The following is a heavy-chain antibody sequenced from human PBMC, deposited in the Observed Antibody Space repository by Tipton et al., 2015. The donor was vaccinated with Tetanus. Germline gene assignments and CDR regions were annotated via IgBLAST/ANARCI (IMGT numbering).Heavy chain of an antibody. D-gene: IGHD1-1*01. V-gene: IGHV5-51*01. Sequence: WVRQQPGKGLEWMGIFFPGDSESRYSPSFQGQVTMSGDNSIRTAYLQWNSLRASDTATYYCAKVSAPGTIATGNFDYWGQGTPVTVSS. CDR2: FFPGDSES. CDR3: AKVSAPGTIATGNFDY. J-gene: IGHJ4*02.